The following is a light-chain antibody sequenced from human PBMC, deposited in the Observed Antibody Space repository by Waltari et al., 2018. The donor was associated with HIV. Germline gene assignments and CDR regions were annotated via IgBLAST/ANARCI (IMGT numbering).Light chain of an antibody. V-gene: IGLV2-14*03. J-gene: IGLJ2*01. CDR2: DVS. Sequence: HSVLTQPASMSGSLGQSITISCLGSSNDVGGFHYVSWYQQSPDKAPRLVIYDVSNRPSVVSCRFSGSKSGSAASLTISGLQPEDEAYYYCCSYSSSGTVLFGGGTRLTVL. CDR3: CSYSSSGTVL. CDR1: SNDVGGFHY.